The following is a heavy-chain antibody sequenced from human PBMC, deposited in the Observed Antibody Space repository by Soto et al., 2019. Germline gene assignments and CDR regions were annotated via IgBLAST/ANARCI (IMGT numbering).Heavy chain of an antibody. CDR1: GFNFSTYN. CDR3: ARDDDFWTGFYNGFDL. CDR2: ITSSSTHI. V-gene: IGHV3-21*01. J-gene: IGHJ4*02. Sequence: GGSLRLSCAASGFNFSTYNMNWVRQAPGKGLEWVSCITSSSTHIYYADSVKGRFTISRDNARNSLFLQMSSLTAEDTAVYFCARDDDFWTGFYNGFDLWGQGTLVTVSS. D-gene: IGHD3-3*01.